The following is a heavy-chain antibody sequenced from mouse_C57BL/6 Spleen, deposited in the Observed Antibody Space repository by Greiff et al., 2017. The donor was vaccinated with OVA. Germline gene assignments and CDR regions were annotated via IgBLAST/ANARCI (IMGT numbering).Heavy chain of an antibody. J-gene: IGHJ2*01. V-gene: IGHV3-6*01. Sequence: EVQLKESGPGLVKPSQSLSLTCSVTGYSITSGYYWNWIRQFPGNKLEWMGYISYDGSNNYNPSLKNRISITRDTSKNQFFLKLNSVTTEDTATYYCAREDYYYGKDFDYWGQGTTLTVSS. CDR2: ISYDGSN. CDR3: AREDYYYGKDFDY. D-gene: IGHD1-1*01. CDR1: GYSITSGYY.